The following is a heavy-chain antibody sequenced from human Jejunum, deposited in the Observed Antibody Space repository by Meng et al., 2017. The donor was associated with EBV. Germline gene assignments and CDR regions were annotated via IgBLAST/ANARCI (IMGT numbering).Heavy chain of an antibody. J-gene: IGHJ4*02. D-gene: IGHD5-24*01. CDR2: ISSRSSTI. CDR1: GFTFSDYY. CDR3: AREMSTITCFDY. V-gene: IGHV3-11*01. Sequence: VQLGESGGGLFKPGGSLRLSCGASGFTFSDYYMAWVRQAPGKGLEWVSYISSRSSTIYYADSVKGRFTISRDNAHNSLYLQMNSLRAEDTAVYYCAREMSTITCFDYWGQGTLVTVSS.